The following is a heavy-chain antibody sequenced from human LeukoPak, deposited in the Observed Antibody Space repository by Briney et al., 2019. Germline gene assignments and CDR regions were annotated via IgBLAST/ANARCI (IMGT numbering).Heavy chain of an antibody. V-gene: IGHV3-30-3*01. CDR1: GFTFSSYA. Sequence: GGSLRLSCAASGFTFSSYAMHWVRQAPGKGLEWVAVISYDGSNKYYADSVKGRFTISRDNAKNSLYLQMNSLRAEDTALYHCARAMTSGTYGGVDYWGQGTLVTVSS. CDR3: ARAMTSGTYGGVDY. J-gene: IGHJ4*02. D-gene: IGHD3-10*01. CDR2: ISYDGSNK.